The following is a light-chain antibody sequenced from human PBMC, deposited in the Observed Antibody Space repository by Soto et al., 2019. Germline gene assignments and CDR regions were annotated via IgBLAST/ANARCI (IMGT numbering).Light chain of an antibody. CDR2: SNT. CDR3: AAWDDSLNCVV. J-gene: IGLJ2*01. V-gene: IGLV1-44*01. CDR1: SSNIGSHT. Sequence: QSVLTQPPSASGTPGQTIAISCSGGSSNIGSHTVNWYQQLPGTAPRLLIYSNTQRPSGVPDRFSGSKSGTSASLAISGLQSEYEGDYYCAAWDDSLNCVVFGGGTNVTVL.